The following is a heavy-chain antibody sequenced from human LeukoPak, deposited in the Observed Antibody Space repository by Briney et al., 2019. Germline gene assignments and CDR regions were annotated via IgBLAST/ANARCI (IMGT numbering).Heavy chain of an antibody. CDR1: GGSISSYS. CDR2: IYSTGST. V-gene: IGHV4-59*01. J-gene: IGHJ3*02. Sequence: SETLSLTCTVSGGSISSYSWSWIRQPPGKGLEWIAYIYSTGSTSYNPSLNSRVTISLDTSKNQFSLNLSSVTAADTAVYYCARANYDFWSGYLGAFDIWGQGTMVTVSS. CDR3: ARANYDFWSGYLGAFDI. D-gene: IGHD3-3*01.